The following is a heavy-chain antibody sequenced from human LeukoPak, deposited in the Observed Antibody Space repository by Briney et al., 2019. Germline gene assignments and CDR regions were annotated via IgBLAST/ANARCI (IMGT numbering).Heavy chain of an antibody. V-gene: IGHV3-74*01. CDR2: INSDGSST. CDR1: GFTFSSYS. Sequence: GGSLRLSCAASGFTFSSYSMNWVRQAPGKGLVWVSRINSDGSSTSYADSVKGRFTISRDNAKNTLYLQMNSLRAEDTAVYYCATKYCSGGSCYSDWFDPWGQGTLVTVSS. CDR3: ATKYCSGGSCYSDWFDP. J-gene: IGHJ5*02. D-gene: IGHD2-15*01.